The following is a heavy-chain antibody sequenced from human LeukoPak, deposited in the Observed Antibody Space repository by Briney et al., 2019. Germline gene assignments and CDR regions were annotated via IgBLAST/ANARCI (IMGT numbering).Heavy chain of an antibody. CDR2: IKQDGSEK. J-gene: IGHJ4*02. D-gene: IGHD5-18*01. CDR3: AREAGYRYNFSFVC. V-gene: IGHV3-7*05. CDR1: GFTFSSYW. Sequence: GGSLRLSCAASGFTFSSYWMSWVRQAPGKGLEWVANIKQDGSEKYYVDSVKGRFTISRDNAKNSLYLQMNSLRAEDTALYYCAREAGYRYNFSFVCWREGTLVSVSS.